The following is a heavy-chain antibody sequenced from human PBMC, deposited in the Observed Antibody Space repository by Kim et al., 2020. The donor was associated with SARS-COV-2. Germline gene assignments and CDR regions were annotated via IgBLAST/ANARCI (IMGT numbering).Heavy chain of an antibody. D-gene: IGHD6-19*01. CDR2: ISSSSSTI. J-gene: IGHJ5*02. CDR3: ARELAVAGPGGVIGPRVGWFDP. Sequence: GGSLRLSCAASGFTFSSYSMNWVRQAPGKGLEWVSYISSSSSTIYYADSVKGRFTISRDNAKNSLYLQMNSLRDEDTAVYYCARELAVAGPGGVIGPRVGWFDPWGQGTLVTVSS. V-gene: IGHV3-48*02. CDR1: GFTFSSYS.